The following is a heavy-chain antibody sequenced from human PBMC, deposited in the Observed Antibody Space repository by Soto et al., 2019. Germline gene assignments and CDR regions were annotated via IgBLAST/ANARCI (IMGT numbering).Heavy chain of an antibody. V-gene: IGHV1-24*01. Sequence: DSVKVSCKVSGYTLTELSIHWVRQAPGKGPEWMGGLDPEDGEIIYAQKFLGRVTMTEDTSSDTAYMGLSSLRSEDTAVYYCATTSGDYYMVYFGYWGQGSLVTVSS. CDR3: ATTSGDYYMVYFGY. CDR1: GYTLTELS. CDR2: LDPEDGEI. J-gene: IGHJ4*02. D-gene: IGHD4-17*01.